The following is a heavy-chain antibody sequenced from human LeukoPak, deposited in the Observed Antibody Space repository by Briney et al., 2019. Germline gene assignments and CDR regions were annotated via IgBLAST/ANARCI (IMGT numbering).Heavy chain of an antibody. D-gene: IGHD3-9*01. CDR1: GFTFSSYA. CDR3: AKVPGGYFDWLSGNWFDP. CDR2: ISGSGGST. J-gene: IGHJ5*02. V-gene: IGHV3-23*01. Sequence: PGGSLRLSCAASGFTFSSYAMSWVRQAPGKGLEWVSAISGSGGSTYYADSVKGRFTISRDNSKNTLYLQMNSLRAEDTAVYYCAKVPGGYFDWLSGNWFDPWGQGTLVTVSS.